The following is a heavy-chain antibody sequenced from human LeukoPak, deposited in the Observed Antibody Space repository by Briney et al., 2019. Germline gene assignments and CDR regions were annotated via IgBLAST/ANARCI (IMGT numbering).Heavy chain of an antibody. V-gene: IGHV3-23*01. D-gene: IGHD6-6*01. J-gene: IGHJ4*02. CDR2: ISGSGGST. CDR1: GFTFSSYA. CDR3: AKVEYSSSSGDY. Sequence: PGGSLRLSCAASGFTFSSYAMSWVRHAPGKGLECVSAISGSGGSTYYADSVKGRFTISRDNSKNTLYLQMNSLRAEDTAVYYCAKVEYSSSSGDYWGQGTLVTVSS.